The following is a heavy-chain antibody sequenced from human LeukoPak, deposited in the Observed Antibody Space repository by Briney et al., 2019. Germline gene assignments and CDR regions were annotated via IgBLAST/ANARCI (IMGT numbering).Heavy chain of an antibody. CDR2: ISGSGGST. J-gene: IGHJ4*02. Sequence: GGSPRLSCAASGITFSNHAMSWVRQAPGKGLEWVSTISGSGGSTYYADSVKGRFTISRDNSKNTLYLQMNSLRAEDTALYYCAKVTGYSHGYGDYWGQGTLVTVSS. CDR1: GITFSNHA. CDR3: AKVTGYSHGYGDY. V-gene: IGHV3-23*01. D-gene: IGHD5-18*01.